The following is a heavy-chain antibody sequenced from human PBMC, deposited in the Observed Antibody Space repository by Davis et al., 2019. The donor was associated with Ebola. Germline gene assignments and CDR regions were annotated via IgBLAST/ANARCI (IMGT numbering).Heavy chain of an antibody. V-gene: IGHV3-74*01. CDR1: GSTFSSYW. CDR2: INGDGNTI. D-gene: IGHD5-18*01. J-gene: IGHJ6*04. CDR3: ARRSGYNYGNEGMDV. Sequence: GESLKISCAASGSTFSSYWMHWVRQAPGKGLVWVSRINGDGNTIGYADSVKGRFTISRDNAKNTLYLQMNSLRAEDTAVYYCARRSGYNYGNEGMDVWGKGTTVTVSS.